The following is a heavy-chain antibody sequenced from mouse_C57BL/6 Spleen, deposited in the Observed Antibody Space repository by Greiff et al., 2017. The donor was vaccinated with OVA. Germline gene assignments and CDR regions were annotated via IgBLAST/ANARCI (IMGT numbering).Heavy chain of an antibody. Sequence: VQLQQSGAELVRPGASVKLSCTASGFNIKDDYMHWVKQRPEQGLEWIGWIDPENGDTEYASKFQGKATITADTSSNTAYLQLSSLTSEDTAVYYCTTGSVVALRDYWGQGTSVTVSS. CDR3: TTGSVVALRDY. CDR1: GFNIKDDY. CDR2: IDPENGDT. D-gene: IGHD1-1*01. V-gene: IGHV14-4*01. J-gene: IGHJ4*01.